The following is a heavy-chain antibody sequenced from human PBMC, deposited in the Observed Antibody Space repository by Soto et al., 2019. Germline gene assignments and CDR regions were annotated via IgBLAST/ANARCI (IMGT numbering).Heavy chain of an antibody. J-gene: IGHJ6*02. CDR3: ARGPWDYGDDGGYYYYGMDV. D-gene: IGHD4-17*01. V-gene: IGHV1-69*01. CDR2: IIPIFGTA. CDR1: GGTFSSYA. Sequence: QVQLVQSGAEVKKPGSSVKVSCKASGGTFSSYAISWVRQAPGQGLEWMGGIIPIFGTANYAQKFQGRVTITADESTSTAYMELSSLRSEDTAVYYCARGPWDYGDDGGYYYYGMDVWGQGTTVTVSS.